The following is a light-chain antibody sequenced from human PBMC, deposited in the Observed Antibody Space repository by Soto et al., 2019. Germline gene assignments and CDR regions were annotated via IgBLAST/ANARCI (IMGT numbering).Light chain of an antibody. CDR1: SSDVGGYKY. V-gene: IGLV2-8*01. CDR2: EVT. J-gene: IGLJ2*01. Sequence: QSALTQPPSASGSPGQSVTISCTGTSSDVGGYKYVSWYQHHPGKAPKVVIYEVTKRPSGVPDRFSGSQSGNTASLTASGLQAEDEADYYCSSYGGTNNVVFGGGTKLTVL. CDR3: SSYGGTNNVV.